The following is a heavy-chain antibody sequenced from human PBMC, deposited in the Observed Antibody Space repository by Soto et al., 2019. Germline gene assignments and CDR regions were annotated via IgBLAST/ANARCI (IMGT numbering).Heavy chain of an antibody. V-gene: IGHV1-2*02. CDR1: GYSFSDYY. Sequence: GASVKDPCKASGYSFSDYYIHWVRQAPGQGREWMAWINPHSGGTNSAQKFQGRLTMTPDTSITRPSMERHGQTPDDTAMYYCARAPPYYYYSSGYYNAQFDFWGQGTLVTVSS. D-gene: IGHD3-22*01. CDR2: INPHSGGT. CDR3: ARAPPYYYYSSGYYNAQFDF. J-gene: IGHJ4*02.